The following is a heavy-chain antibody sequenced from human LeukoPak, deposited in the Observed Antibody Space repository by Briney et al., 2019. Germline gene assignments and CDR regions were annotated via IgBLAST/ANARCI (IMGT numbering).Heavy chain of an antibody. Sequence: SVKLSCKASGGTFSSYTISWVRQAPGQGLECRGRIIPILGVANYAQKFQGRVTITADKSTSTAYMELSSLRSEDTAVYCCAGEGTSSPNCFDPWGQGTLVTVSS. D-gene: IGHD2-2*01. CDR2: IIPILGVA. CDR3: AGEGTSSPNCFDP. V-gene: IGHV1-69*04. CDR1: GGTFSSYT. J-gene: IGHJ5*02.